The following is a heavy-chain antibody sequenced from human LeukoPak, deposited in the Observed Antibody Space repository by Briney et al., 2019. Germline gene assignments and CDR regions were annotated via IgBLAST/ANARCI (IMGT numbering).Heavy chain of an antibody. CDR3: SRGLDSRKLGY. V-gene: IGHV4-31*03. J-gene: IGHJ4*02. CDR1: GASFNSDDQY. CDR2: IHPSGMM. D-gene: IGHD3-22*01. Sequence: PSETLSLTCTVSGASFNSDDQYWNWIRQSPGKGLEWIGSIHPSGMMCNNPSLESRVTMSRDTSKNQFSLNLNSVTAADTVVYFCSRGLDSRKLGYWGQGILVPVSS.